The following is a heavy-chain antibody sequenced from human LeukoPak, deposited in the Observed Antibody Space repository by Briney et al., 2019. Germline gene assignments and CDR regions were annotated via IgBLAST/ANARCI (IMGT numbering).Heavy chain of an antibody. V-gene: IGHV4-34*01. D-gene: IGHD3-3*01. J-gene: IGHJ5*02. CDR1: GGSFSGYY. CDR3: ARGYDFWSGYYTGEGWFDP. CDR2: INHSGST. Sequence: SETLSPTCAVYGGSFSGYYWSWIRQPPGKGLEWIGEINHSGSTNYNPSLKSRVTISVDTSKNQFSLKLSSVTAADTAVYYCARGYDFWSGYYTGEGWFDPWGQGTLVTVSS.